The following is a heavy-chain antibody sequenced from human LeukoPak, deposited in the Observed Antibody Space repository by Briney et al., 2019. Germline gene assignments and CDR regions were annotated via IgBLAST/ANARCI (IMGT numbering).Heavy chain of an antibody. V-gene: IGHV3-74*01. D-gene: IGHD6-13*01. CDR2: INSDGSST. J-gene: IGHJ6*02. Sequence: GGSLRLSCAASGFTLSSYWMHWVRQAPGKGLVWVSRINSDGSSTSYADSVKGRFTISRDNAKNTLYLQMNSLRAEDTAVYYCARGLSSWYRSYYYYGMDVWGQGTTVTVSS. CDR1: GFTLSSYW. CDR3: ARGLSSWYRSYYYYGMDV.